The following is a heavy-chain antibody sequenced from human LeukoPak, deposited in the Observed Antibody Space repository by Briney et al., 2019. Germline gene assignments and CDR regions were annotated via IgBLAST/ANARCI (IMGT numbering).Heavy chain of an antibody. CDR3: AKDSSSSWYGYYYYYMDV. CDR1: GFTFSSYG. D-gene: IGHD6-13*01. J-gene: IGHJ6*03. V-gene: IGHV3-30*02. CDR2: IRYDGSNK. Sequence: GGSLRLSCAASGFTFSSYGMHWARQAPGKGLEGVAFIRYDGSNKYYADSVKGRFTISRDNSKNTLYLQMNSLRAEDTAVYYCAKDSSSSWYGYYYYYMDVWGKGTTVTVSS.